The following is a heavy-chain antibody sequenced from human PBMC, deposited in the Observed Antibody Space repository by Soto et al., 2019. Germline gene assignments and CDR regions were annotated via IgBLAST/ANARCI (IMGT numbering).Heavy chain of an antibody. Sequence: PSETLSLTCSVSGASISDGNYYWTWIRQSPAGGLEWIGYVYYSGSTYYNPSLQSRVTISADTSNNYYSLRLNSVTVADTAVYFCARGRFLDFWGQGILVTVSS. D-gene: IGHD3-3*01. CDR3: ARGRFLDF. CDR1: GASISDGNYY. CDR2: VYYSGST. V-gene: IGHV4-30-4*01. J-gene: IGHJ4*02.